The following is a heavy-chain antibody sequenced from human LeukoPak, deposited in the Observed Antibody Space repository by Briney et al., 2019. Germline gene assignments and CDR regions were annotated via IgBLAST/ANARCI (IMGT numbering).Heavy chain of an antibody. CDR3: AKTHCSSTSCYPYYFDY. Sequence: GGSLRLSCAASGFTFDDYAMHWVRQAPGKGLEWVSGISWNSGSIGYADSVKGRFTISRDNSKNTLYLQMNSLRAEDTAVYYCAKTHCSSTSCYPYYFDYWGQGTLVTVSS. D-gene: IGHD2-2*01. CDR1: GFTFDDYA. V-gene: IGHV3-9*01. CDR2: ISWNSGSI. J-gene: IGHJ4*02.